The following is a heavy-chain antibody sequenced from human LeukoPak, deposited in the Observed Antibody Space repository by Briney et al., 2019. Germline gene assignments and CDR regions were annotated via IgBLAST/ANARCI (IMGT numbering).Heavy chain of an antibody. CDR3: ARGGWGAGIGY. D-gene: IGHD3-10*01. Sequence: PGGSLRLSCAASGFRFRNYYMSWIRQAPGKGLEWVSYISSSSDSIHYADSAKGRFTISRDNAKNSLHLEMNSLRAEDTAVYYCARGGWGAGIGYWGQGTVATVSS. J-gene: IGHJ4*02. CDR1: GFRFRNYY. V-gene: IGHV3-11*01. CDR2: ISSSSDSI.